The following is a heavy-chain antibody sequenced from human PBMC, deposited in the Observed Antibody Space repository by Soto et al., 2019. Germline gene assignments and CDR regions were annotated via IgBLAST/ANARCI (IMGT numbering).Heavy chain of an antibody. CDR3: ASRSSGWYFDY. D-gene: IGHD6-19*01. V-gene: IGHV3-23*01. J-gene: IGHJ4*02. Sequence: VQLLESGGGLVQPGGSLRLSCAASGFPFSSYAMNWVRQGPGTGLEWVSVISGSGGSTYYADSVKGRFTISRDNSKTTLYLQMNSLRAEDTAVYYCASRSSGWYFDYWGQGTLVTVSS. CDR1: GFPFSSYA. CDR2: ISGSGGST.